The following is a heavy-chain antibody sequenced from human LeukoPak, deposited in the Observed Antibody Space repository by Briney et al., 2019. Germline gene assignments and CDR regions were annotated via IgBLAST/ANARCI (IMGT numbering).Heavy chain of an antibody. V-gene: IGHV3-20*04. D-gene: IGHD6-6*01. CDR2: INWNGGST. CDR3: ANQPSIAASSDTDF. Sequence: GGSLRLSCAASGFTFDDYGMSWVRQAPGKGLEWVSGINWNGGSTGYADSVKGRFTISRDNAKNSLYLQMNSLRAEDSAIYYCANQPSIAASSDTDFWGQGTLVSVSS. J-gene: IGHJ4*02. CDR1: GFTFDDYG.